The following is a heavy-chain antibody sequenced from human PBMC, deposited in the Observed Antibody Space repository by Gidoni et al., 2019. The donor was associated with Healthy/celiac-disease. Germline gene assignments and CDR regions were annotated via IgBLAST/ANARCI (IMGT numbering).Heavy chain of an antibody. CDR1: GGTFSSYA. CDR2: IIPIFGTA. Sequence: QVQLVQSGAEVKKPGSSVKVSCKASGGTFSSYAISWVRQAPGQGLEWMGGIIPIFGTANYAQKFQGRVTITADESTSTAYMELSSLRSEDTAVYYCAGWGEMATIDPDAFDIWGQGTMVTVSS. D-gene: IGHD5-12*01. CDR3: AGWGEMATIDPDAFDI. V-gene: IGHV1-69*12. J-gene: IGHJ3*02.